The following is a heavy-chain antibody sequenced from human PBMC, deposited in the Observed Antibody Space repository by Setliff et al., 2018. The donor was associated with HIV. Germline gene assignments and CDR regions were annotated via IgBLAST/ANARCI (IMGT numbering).Heavy chain of an antibody. CDR3: ARGGQQLVEWRYYYYGMDV. J-gene: IGHJ6*02. Sequence: LRLSCAASGFTFSSYWMSWVRQAPGKGLEWVANIKQNGSEKYYVDSVKGRFTISRDNAKNSLYLQMNSLRVEDTAVYYCARGGQQLVEWRYYYYGMDVWGQGTTVTVSS. CDR1: GFTFSSYW. D-gene: IGHD6-13*01. V-gene: IGHV3-7*01. CDR2: IKQNGSEK.